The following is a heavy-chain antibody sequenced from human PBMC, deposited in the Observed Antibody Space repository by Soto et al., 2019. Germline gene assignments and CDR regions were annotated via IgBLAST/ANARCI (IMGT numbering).Heavy chain of an antibody. Sequence: SVKVSCKASGVAFTDYIFDWVRQAPGQGLEWMGGIIPMFGTPKYAQKFQHRVTISADVSTGTAYMELTRLRFDDTAVYYCAGGRDQPPVGLYFESWGEGTRVTVSS. CDR2: IIPMFGTP. CDR3: AGGRDQPPVGLYFES. CDR1: GVAFTDYI. V-gene: IGHV1-69*13. D-gene: IGHD1-26*01. J-gene: IGHJ4*02.